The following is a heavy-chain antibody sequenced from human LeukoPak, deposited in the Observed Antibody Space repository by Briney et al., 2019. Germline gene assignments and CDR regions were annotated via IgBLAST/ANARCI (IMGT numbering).Heavy chain of an antibody. J-gene: IGHJ3*02. Sequence: PGGSLRLSCAASGFTFSSYAMSWVRQAPGKGLEWVSAISGSGGSTYYADSVKGRFTISRDNSKNTLYLQMNSLRAEDTAVYYCAKEYSSGRLLPYDAFDIWGQGTMVTVSS. CDR3: AKEYSSGRLLPYDAFDI. D-gene: IGHD6-19*01. CDR2: ISGSGGST. CDR1: GFTFSSYA. V-gene: IGHV3-23*01.